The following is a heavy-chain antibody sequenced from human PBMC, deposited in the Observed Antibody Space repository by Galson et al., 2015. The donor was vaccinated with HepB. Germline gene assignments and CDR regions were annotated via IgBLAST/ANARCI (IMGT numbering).Heavy chain of an antibody. V-gene: IGHV3-48*03. CDR2: ISSSGSTI. Sequence: SLRLSCAASGFSFFRYEMNWVRQGPGKGLEWISYISSSGSTIYYADSVKGRFTISRGNAGNSLYLQMNSLRVEDTAVYYCARCRGGRYGDGFDFWGQGTVVTVSS. CDR1: GFSFFRYE. D-gene: IGHD1-26*01. J-gene: IGHJ3*01. CDR3: ARCRGGRYGDGFDF.